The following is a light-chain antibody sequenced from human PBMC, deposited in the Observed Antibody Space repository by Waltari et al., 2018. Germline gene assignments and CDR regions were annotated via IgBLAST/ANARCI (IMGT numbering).Light chain of an antibody. V-gene: IGKV3-11*01. J-gene: IGKJ4*01. CDR1: TGVTTD. CDR2: DAS. Sequence: CRASTGVTTDLAWYQLKPGQAPRLLIYDASNRATGSPARFSGRGSGTDFTLTISNLEPEDSAAYDCQQRSKGPLTFGGGTKVEIK. CDR3: QQRSKGPLT.